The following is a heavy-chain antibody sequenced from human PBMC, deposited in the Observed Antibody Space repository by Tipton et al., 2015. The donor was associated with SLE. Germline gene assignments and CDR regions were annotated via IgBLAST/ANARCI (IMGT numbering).Heavy chain of an antibody. V-gene: IGHV4-34*01. J-gene: IGHJ3*02. Sequence: TLSLTCAVYGGSFSSFYWSWIRQPPGKGLEWIGEINHSGSTSYNPSLKSRVTISVDTSKNQFSLKVSSVTAADTAVYYCARMGYCVTAPCARDDAFHIWGQGTMVTVSS. D-gene: IGHD2-15*01. CDR3: ARMGYCVTAPCARDDAFHI. CDR2: INHSGST. CDR1: GGSFSSFY.